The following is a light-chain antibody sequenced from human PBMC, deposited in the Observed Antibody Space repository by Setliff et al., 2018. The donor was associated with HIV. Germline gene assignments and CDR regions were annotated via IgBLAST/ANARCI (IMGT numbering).Light chain of an antibody. CDR3: SSYTGTYSLL. J-gene: IGLJ2*01. CDR1: NSDVGGYDY. Sequence: QSALTQPRSVSGSPGQSVTISCTGTNSDVGGYDYVSWYQQHPGKAPRLIIYDVSKRPSGVPDRFSGSTSANTASLTISGLQPEDEADYYCSSYTGTYSLLFGGGTKVTVL. V-gene: IGLV2-11*01. CDR2: DVS.